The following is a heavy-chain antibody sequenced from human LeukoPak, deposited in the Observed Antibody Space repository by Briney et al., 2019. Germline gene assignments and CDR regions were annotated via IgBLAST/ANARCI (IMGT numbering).Heavy chain of an antibody. V-gene: IGHV4-59*01. Sequence: KPSETLSLTRTVSGGSISSYYWSWIRQPPGKGLEWIGYIYYSGSTNYNPSLKSRVTISVDTSKNQFSLKLSSVTAADTAVYYCAGVYDILTGYYKEDAFDIWGQGTMVTVSS. CDR2: IYYSGST. J-gene: IGHJ3*02. CDR1: GGSISSYY. CDR3: AGVYDILTGYYKEDAFDI. D-gene: IGHD3-9*01.